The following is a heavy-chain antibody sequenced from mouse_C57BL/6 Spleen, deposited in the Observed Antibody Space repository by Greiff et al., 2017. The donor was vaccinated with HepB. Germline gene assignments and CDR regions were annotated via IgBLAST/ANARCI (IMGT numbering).Heavy chain of an antibody. Sequence: QVQLQQSGPELVKPGASVKISCKASGYAFSSSWMNWVKQRPGKGLEWIGRIYPGDGDTNYNGKFKGKATLTADKSSSTAYMQLSSLTSEDSAVYFGARGDSSGPADYAMDYWGQGTSVTVSS. V-gene: IGHV1-82*01. CDR2: IYPGDGDT. J-gene: IGHJ4*01. D-gene: IGHD3-2*02. CDR1: GYAFSSSW. CDR3: ARGDSSGPADYAMDY.